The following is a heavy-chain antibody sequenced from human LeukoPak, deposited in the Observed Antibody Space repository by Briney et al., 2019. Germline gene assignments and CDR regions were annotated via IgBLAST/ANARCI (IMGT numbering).Heavy chain of an antibody. J-gene: IGHJ4*02. D-gene: IGHD3-22*01. V-gene: IGHV3-23*01. CDR3: AKTTVQAAGGMYYYDSSGYLAHFDY. CDR2: ISGSGGST. CDR1: GFTFSSYA. Sequence: GGSLRLSCAASGFTFSSYAMSWVRQAPGKGLEWVSAISGSGGSTYYADSVKGRFTISRDNSKNTLYLQMNSLRAEDTAVYYCAKTTVQAAGGMYYYDSSGYLAHFDYWGQGTLVTVSS.